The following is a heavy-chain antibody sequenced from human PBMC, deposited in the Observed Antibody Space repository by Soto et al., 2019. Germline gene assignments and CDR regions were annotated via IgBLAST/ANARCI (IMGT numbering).Heavy chain of an antibody. CDR3: AKASRNIVVLTPTFDY. V-gene: IGHV3-30*18. Sequence: QVQLVESGGGVVQPGRSLRLSCAASGFTFSSYGMHWVRQAPGKGLEGVAVISYDGSNKYYADSVKGRFTIPRDNSKNTLYLQMRSRIAEDTAVYYCAKASRNIVVLTPTFDYWCQVNLVTVAS. CDR1: GFTFSSYG. CDR2: ISYDGSNK. D-gene: IGHD3-22*01. J-gene: IGHJ4*02.